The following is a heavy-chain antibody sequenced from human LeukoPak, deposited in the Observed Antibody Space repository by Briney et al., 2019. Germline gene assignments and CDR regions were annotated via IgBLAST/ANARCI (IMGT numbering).Heavy chain of an antibody. J-gene: IGHJ4*02. Sequence: NASETLSLTCAVYGGSFSGYYWSWIRQPPGKGLEWIGEINHSGSTNYNPSLKSRVTISVDTSKNQFSLKLSSVTAADTGVYYCASLQQWLAPIDYWGQGTLVTVSS. D-gene: IGHD6-19*01. CDR2: INHSGST. V-gene: IGHV4-34*01. CDR1: GGSFSGYY. CDR3: ASLQQWLAPIDY.